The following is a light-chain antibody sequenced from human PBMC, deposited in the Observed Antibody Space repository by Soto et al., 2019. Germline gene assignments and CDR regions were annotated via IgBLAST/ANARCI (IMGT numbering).Light chain of an antibody. CDR3: QQRRNWPIT. J-gene: IGKJ5*01. Sequence: EIVLTQSPATLSLSPGERATLSCRASQSVSSYLAWYQQKPGQAPRLLIYDASNRATGIPARFSGSGSGTDFTLTIGSLEPEDFAVYYCQQRRNWPITFGQGTRLE. V-gene: IGKV3-11*01. CDR2: DAS. CDR1: QSVSSY.